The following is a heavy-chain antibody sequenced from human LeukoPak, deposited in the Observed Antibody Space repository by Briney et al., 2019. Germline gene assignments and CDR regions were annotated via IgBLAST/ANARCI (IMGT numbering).Heavy chain of an antibody. CDR1: GYTFARYG. Sequence: ASVKVSCKASGYTFARYGIGWVRQAPGQGLEWMGWMNPNNAYKGYAQKFQGRVTMTKDTSINTVYLEVSSLRSEDTAVYYCARSRRFDSSGEFDHWGQGTLVTVSS. D-gene: IGHD3-22*01. CDR3: ARSRRFDSSGEFDH. V-gene: IGHV1-8*01. CDR2: MNPNNAYK. J-gene: IGHJ4*02.